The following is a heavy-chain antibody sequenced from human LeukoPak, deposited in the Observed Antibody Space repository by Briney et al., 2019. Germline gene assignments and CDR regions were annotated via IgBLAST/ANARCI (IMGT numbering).Heavy chain of an antibody. Sequence: GASVKVSCKASGYTFTVYYMHWVRQAPGQGLEWMGWINPNSGGTNYAQKFQGRVTMTRDTSISTAYMELSRLRSDDTAVYYCAREDCSGGSCFFYWGQGTLVTVSS. CDR2: INPNSGGT. V-gene: IGHV1-2*02. D-gene: IGHD2-15*01. CDR3: AREDCSGGSCFFY. J-gene: IGHJ4*02. CDR1: GYTFTVYY.